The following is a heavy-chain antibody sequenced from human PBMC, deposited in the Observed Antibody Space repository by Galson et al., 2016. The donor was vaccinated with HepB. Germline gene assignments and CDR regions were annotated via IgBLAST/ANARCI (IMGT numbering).Heavy chain of an antibody. V-gene: IGHV6-1*01. D-gene: IGHD2-15*01. Sequence: CAISGDSVSNNDVAWNWLRQSPSRGLEWLGRTYRRSNDYAVSVKGRITISPDTSRNLFTLQLNFMSPEDTAVYYCARGRHSAFVRWGQGTPVTVSS. CDR2: TYRRSN. CDR1: GDSVSNNDVA. CDR3: ARGRHSAFVR. J-gene: IGHJ4*02.